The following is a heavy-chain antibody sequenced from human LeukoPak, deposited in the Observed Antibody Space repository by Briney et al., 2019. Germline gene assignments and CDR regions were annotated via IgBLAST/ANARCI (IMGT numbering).Heavy chain of an antibody. CDR1: DGSISSYY. CDR3: ARVLWFGEFWYYFDY. CDR2: IYYSGNT. J-gene: IGHJ4*02. D-gene: IGHD3-10*01. V-gene: IGHV4-59*01. Sequence: SETLSLTCSVSDGSISSYYWSWIRQPPGKGLEWIGYIYYSGNTNYNPSLKSRVTISVDTSKNQFSLKLSSVTPADTAVYYCARVLWFGEFWYYFDYWGQGTLVTVSS.